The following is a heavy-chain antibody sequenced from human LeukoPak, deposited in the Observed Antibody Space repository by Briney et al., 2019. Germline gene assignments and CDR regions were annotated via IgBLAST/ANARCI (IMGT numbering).Heavy chain of an antibody. CDR3: ARDPYGTWYFDL. Sequence: LGASVKVSCKASGYTFSGYYMHCVRQAPGQGLEWMGWINPNSGGTNYAQKFQGRVTMTRDTSISTAYMELSRLRSDDTAVYYCARDPYGTWYFDLWGRGTLVTVSS. CDR2: INPNSGGT. V-gene: IGHV1-2*03. CDR1: GYTFSGYY. D-gene: IGHD3-10*01. J-gene: IGHJ2*01.